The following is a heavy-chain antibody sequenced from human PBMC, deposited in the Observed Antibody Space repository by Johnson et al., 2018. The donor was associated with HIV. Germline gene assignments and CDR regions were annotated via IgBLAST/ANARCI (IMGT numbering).Heavy chain of an antibody. CDR2: IWYDGSNK. Sequence: QVQLVESGGGVVQPGRSLRLSCAASGFTFSTYGMHWVRQAPGKGLEWLAVIWYDGSNKYYADSVKGRFTISRDNSKNTLYLQMNSLRAEDTAVYYCARDKRRWELLRDAFDIWGQGTMVTVSS. J-gene: IGHJ3*02. D-gene: IGHD1-26*01. CDR3: ARDKRRWELLRDAFDI. V-gene: IGHV3-33*01. CDR1: GFTFSTYG.